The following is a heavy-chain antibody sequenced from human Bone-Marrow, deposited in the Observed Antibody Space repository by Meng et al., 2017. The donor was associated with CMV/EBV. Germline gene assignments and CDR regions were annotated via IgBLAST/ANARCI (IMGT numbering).Heavy chain of an antibody. D-gene: IGHD3-16*01. CDR2: IYYSGST. Sequence: GSLRLSCTVSGGSISSYYWSWIRQPPGKGLEWIGYIYYSGSTNYNPSLKSRVTISVDTSKNQFSLKLSSVTAADTAVYYCARQGDLIDYWGQGTLATVSS. J-gene: IGHJ4*02. CDR3: ARQGDLIDY. V-gene: IGHV4-59*01. CDR1: GGSISSYY.